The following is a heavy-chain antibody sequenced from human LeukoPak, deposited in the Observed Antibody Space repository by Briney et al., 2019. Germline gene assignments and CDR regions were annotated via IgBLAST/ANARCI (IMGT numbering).Heavy chain of an antibody. J-gene: IGHJ4*02. CDR1: GYTLTELS. CDR3: ATVDIFTAARQGSYYFGY. CDR2: FDPEDGET. V-gene: IGHV1-24*01. Sequence: ASVKVSCKVSGYTLTELSMHWVRQAPGKGLEWMGGFDPEDGETIYAQKFQGRVTMTEDTSTDTAYMELSSLRSEDTAVYYCATVDIFTAARQGSYYFGYWGQGTLVTVSS. D-gene: IGHD6-6*01.